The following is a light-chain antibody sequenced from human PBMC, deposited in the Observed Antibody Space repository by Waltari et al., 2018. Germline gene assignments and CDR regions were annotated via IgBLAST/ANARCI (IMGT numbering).Light chain of an antibody. CDR2: LKSYGKH. CDR3: QMWDIGTVILV. V-gene: IGLV4-69*01. Sequence: QLILTQSPSASASLGASVKLTCTLSSEHSTYAIAWHKQQPVKSPRFLMKLKSYGKHNTGDEIPDVFSVSTDGSEHYVIISRLLSDDEADYFCQMWDIGTVILVFCGGTMLTVL. J-gene: IGLJ2*01. CDR1: SEHSTYA.